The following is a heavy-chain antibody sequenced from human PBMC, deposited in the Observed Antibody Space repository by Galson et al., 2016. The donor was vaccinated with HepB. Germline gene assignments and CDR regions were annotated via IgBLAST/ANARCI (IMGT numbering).Heavy chain of an antibody. D-gene: IGHD2-2*01. V-gene: IGHV3-15*01. CDR1: GFTFSKAW. J-gene: IGHJ3*02. CDR2: IKAESDDGTT. CDR3: ATDYCSGPSCYFAAFGI. Sequence: SLRLSCAASGFTFSKAWMSWVRQAQGKGPEWIGRIKAESDDGTTDYAAPVKGRFTISRDDSKNTLYLQMRSLRTEDTAVYYCATDYCSGPSCYFAAFGIWGQGTLVAVSS.